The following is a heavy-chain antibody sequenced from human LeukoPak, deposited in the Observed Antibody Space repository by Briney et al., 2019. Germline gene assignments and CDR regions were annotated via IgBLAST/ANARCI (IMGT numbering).Heavy chain of an antibody. CDR3: AKGLGSTGTTRAFDY. J-gene: IGHJ4*02. V-gene: IGHV3-23*05. D-gene: IGHD1-1*01. CDR1: GFTFSSYG. CDR2: VSYRSGSGT. Sequence: PGGSLRLSCAASGFTFSSYGLSWVRQAPGKGLEWVSVVSYRSGSGTFYADSVKGRFTISRDNSKNTLYLQMNSLTAEDTAVYYCAKGLGSTGTTRAFDYWGQGTLVTVSS.